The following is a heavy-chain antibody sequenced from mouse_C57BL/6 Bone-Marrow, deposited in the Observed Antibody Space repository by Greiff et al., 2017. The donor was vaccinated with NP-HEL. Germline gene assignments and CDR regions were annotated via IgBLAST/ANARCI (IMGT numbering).Heavy chain of an antibody. V-gene: IGHV1-85*01. CDR1: GYTFTSYD. CDR3: ARTANWGVAY. D-gene: IGHD4-1*01. Sequence: QVQLQQSGPELVKPGASVKLSCKASGYTFTSYDLNWVKQWPGQGLEWIGWLYPRDGSTKYNEKFKGQATLTVDTSASTAYMELHSLTSEDSAFYFCARTANWGVAYWGQGTLVTVSA. CDR2: LYPRDGST. J-gene: IGHJ3*01.